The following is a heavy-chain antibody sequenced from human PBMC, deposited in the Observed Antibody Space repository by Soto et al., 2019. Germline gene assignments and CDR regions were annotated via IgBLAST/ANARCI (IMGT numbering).Heavy chain of an antibody. CDR1: GFTVSTKY. CDR2: IYSGGST. D-gene: IGHD3-16*01. V-gene: IGHV3-66*01. CDR3: ARDPWAADY. Sequence: GSLRLSCAASGFTVSTKYTIWVRQAPGKGLKWVSVIYSGGSTFYADSVRGRFTISRDNSKNTVNLQMNSLRAEDTAVYYCARDPWAADYWGQGTLLTVSS. J-gene: IGHJ4*02.